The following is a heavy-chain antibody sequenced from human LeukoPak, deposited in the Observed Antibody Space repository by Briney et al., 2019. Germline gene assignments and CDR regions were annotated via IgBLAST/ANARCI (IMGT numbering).Heavy chain of an antibody. CDR3: AILVGASSSGDYFDY. J-gene: IGHJ4*02. CDR1: GFTFSSYG. Sequence: GGSLRLSCAASGFTFSSYGMHWVRQAPGKGLEWVSVIYSGGSTYYADSVKGRFTISRDNSKNTLYLQMNSLTAEDTAVYYCAILVGASSSGDYFDYWGQGTLVTVSS. V-gene: IGHV3-NL1*01. D-gene: IGHD1-26*01. CDR2: IYSGGST.